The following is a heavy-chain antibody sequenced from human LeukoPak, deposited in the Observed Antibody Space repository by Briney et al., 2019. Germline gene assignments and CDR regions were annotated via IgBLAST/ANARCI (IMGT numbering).Heavy chain of an antibody. CDR2: IYYSGST. D-gene: IGHD3-16*01. Sequence: MTSETLSLTCTVSGGSISSYYWSWIRQPPGKGLEWIGYIYYSGSTNYNPSLKSRVTISVDTSKNQFSLKLCSVTAADTAVYYCARGPGDYGWGSWFDPWGQGTLVTVSS. CDR3: ARGPGDYGWGSWFDP. J-gene: IGHJ5*02. V-gene: IGHV4-59*01. CDR1: GGSISSYY.